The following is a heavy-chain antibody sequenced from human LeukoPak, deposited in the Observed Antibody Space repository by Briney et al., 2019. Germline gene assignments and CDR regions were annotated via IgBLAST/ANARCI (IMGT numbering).Heavy chain of an antibody. Sequence: GGSLRLSCAASGFTFSSYEMNCVRQAPGKGLEWVSYISSSGSTIYYADSVGGRFTISRDNAKNSLYLQMNSLRAEDTAVYYCARETYYYGSGSYNDYWGQGTLVTVSS. CDR2: ISSSGSTI. D-gene: IGHD3-10*01. J-gene: IGHJ4*02. CDR1: GFTFSSYE. CDR3: ARETYYYGSGSYNDY. V-gene: IGHV3-48*03.